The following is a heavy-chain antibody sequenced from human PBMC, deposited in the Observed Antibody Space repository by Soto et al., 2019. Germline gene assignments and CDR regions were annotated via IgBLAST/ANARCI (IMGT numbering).Heavy chain of an antibody. CDR2: ISGSGGST. V-gene: IGHV3-23*01. Sequence: GGSLRLSCAASGFTFSSYAMGWVRQAPGKGLEWVSAISGSGGSTYYADSVKGRFTISRDNSKNTLYLQMNSLRAEDTAVYYCAKGGTVTTTPDYWGQGTLVTVSS. CDR1: GFTFSSYA. J-gene: IGHJ4*02. D-gene: IGHD4-17*01. CDR3: AKGGTVTTTPDY.